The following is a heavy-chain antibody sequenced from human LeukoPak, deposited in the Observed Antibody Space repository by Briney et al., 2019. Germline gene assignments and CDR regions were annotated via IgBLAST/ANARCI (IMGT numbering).Heavy chain of an antibody. CDR1: GGSISSYY. CDR2: IYTSGST. Sequence: PSETLSLTCTVSGGSISSYYWSWIRQPAGKGLEWIGRIYTSGSTNYNPSLKSRVTMSVDTSKNQFSLKLSSVTAADTAVYYCARDRAVAGNDYLDYWGQGTLVTVSS. CDR3: ARDRAVAGNDYLDY. D-gene: IGHD6-19*01. V-gene: IGHV4-4*07. J-gene: IGHJ4*02.